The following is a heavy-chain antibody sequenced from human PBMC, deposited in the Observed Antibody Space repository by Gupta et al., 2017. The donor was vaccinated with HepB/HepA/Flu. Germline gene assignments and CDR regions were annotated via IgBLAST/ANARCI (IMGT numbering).Heavy chain of an antibody. CDR1: GFTFSSHA. V-gene: IGHV3-30*03. Sequence: QVQLEQSGGGVVRPGRSLRLSCAASGFTFSSHAMHWVRQAPGKGLEWVAVISHDQAYEDYVDSVKGRFSISRDNSNNMLYLQMNSLRAEDTAVYYCVGEGGVKDFDSWGQGTLVTVSS. J-gene: IGHJ4*02. CDR2: ISHDQAYE. D-gene: IGHD3-16*01. CDR3: VGEGGVKDFDS.